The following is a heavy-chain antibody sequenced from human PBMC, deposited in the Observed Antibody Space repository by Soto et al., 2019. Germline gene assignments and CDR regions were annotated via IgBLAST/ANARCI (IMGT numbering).Heavy chain of an antibody. Sequence: EVQLVESGGGLVQPGGSLRLSCAASGFTFSSYWMSWVRQAPGKGLEWVADINQDGSEKYYVDSVKGRFTISRDNAKNSLYLQMNGLRAEDTAVFYCARLGGGSCFDYWGQGTLVTVSS. J-gene: IGHJ4*02. V-gene: IGHV3-7*01. D-gene: IGHD2-15*01. CDR3: ARLGGGSCFDY. CDR2: INQDGSEK. CDR1: GFTFSSYW.